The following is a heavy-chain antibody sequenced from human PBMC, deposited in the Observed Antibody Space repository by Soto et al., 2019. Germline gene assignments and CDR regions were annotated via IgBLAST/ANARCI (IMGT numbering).Heavy chain of an antibody. V-gene: IGHV1-69*06. CDR1: GGTFSSYA. CDR2: IIPIFGTA. J-gene: IGHJ5*02. D-gene: IGHD3-3*01. Sequence: QVQLVQSGAEVKKPGSSVKVSCKASGGTFSSYAISWVRQAPGQGLEWMGGIIPIFGTANYAQKFQGRVTITADKSTSTAYMELSSLRSEDTAVYYCARHSGLRFWEWSNWFDPWGQGTLVTVSS. CDR3: ARHSGLRFWEWSNWFDP.